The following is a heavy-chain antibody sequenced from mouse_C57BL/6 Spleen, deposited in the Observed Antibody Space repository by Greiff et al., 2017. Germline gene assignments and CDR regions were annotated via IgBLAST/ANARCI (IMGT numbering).Heavy chain of an antibody. Sequence: DVKLQESGPGLVKPSQSLSLTCSVTGYSITSGYYWNWIRQFPGNKLEWMGYISYDGSNNYNPSLKNRISITRDTSKNQFFLKLNSVTTEDTATYYCAAGRGEFFFAYWGQGTLVTVSA. J-gene: IGHJ3*01. V-gene: IGHV3-6*01. CDR1: GYSITSGYY. CDR3: AAGRGEFFFAY. D-gene: IGHD4-1*01. CDR2: ISYDGSN.